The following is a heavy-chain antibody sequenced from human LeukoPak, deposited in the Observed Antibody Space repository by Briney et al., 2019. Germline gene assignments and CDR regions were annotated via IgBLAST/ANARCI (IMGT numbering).Heavy chain of an antibody. CDR2: VYHSGST. Sequence: SETLSLTCTVSGYSISSGYFWGWIRQPPGKGLEWIGSVYHSGSTYYNPSLKSRVTISVDTSKNQFSLWLSSVTAAETAIYYCANTMVRGVVRYWGQGTLVTVSS. J-gene: IGHJ4*02. CDR1: GYSISSGYF. D-gene: IGHD3-10*01. CDR3: ANTMVRGVVRY. V-gene: IGHV4-38-2*02.